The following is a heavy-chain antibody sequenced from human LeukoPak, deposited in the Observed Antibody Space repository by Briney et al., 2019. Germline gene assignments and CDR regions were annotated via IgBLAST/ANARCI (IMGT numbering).Heavy chain of an antibody. CDR3: ARYDFWSGSPYYYYYYMDV. J-gene: IGHJ6*03. Sequence: ASVKVSCKASGGTFSSYAISWVGQAPGQGLEWMGGIIPIFGTANYAQKFQGRVTITADESTSTAYMELSSLRSEDTAVYYCARYDFWSGSPYYYYYYMDVWGKGTTVTVSS. CDR1: GGTFSSYA. CDR2: IIPIFGTA. V-gene: IGHV1-69*13. D-gene: IGHD3-3*01.